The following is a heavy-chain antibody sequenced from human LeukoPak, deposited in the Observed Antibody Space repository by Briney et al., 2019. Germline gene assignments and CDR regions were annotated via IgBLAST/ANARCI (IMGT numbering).Heavy chain of an antibody. CDR2: ITPMFGTA. CDR3: ATGSLYCGEFNSNYMDV. Sequence: SVKVSCKASGGNFNNLLINWVRQAPGQGLEWTGRITPMFGTANYAEKLQGRVTITADKSKSTAYMELSGLRSEDTAMYYCATGSLYCGEFNSNYMDVWGKGTMVIVSS. CDR1: GGNFNNLL. V-gene: IGHV1-69*06. D-gene: IGHD3-10*01. J-gene: IGHJ6*03.